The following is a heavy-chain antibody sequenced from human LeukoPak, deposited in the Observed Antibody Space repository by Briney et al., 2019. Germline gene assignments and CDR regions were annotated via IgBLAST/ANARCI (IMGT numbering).Heavy chain of an antibody. CDR2: IRYDGSNK. D-gene: IGHD3-10*01. V-gene: IGHV3-30*02. J-gene: IGHJ6*02. CDR3: ARGSDMIRGVGAFFSGLDV. CDR1: GFTFSSYG. Sequence: GGSLRLSCAASGFTFSSYGMHWVRQAPGKGLEWVAFIRYDGSNKYYADSVKGRFTISRDNSKSTLYLQMNRLRVEDTAVYYCARGSDMIRGVGAFFSGLDVWGQGTTVTVSS.